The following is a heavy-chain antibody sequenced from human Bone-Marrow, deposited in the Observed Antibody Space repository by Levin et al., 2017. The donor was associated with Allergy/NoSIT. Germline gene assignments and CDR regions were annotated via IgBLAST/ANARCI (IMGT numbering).Heavy chain of an antibody. CDR1: GFTFSSYE. V-gene: IGHV3-48*03. CDR3: ARGGVGQTYDSSGYGFDY. CDR2: ISSSGSTI. J-gene: IGHJ4*02. D-gene: IGHD3-22*01. Sequence: PGGSLRLSCAASGFTFSSYEMNWVRQAPGKGLEWVSYISSSGSTIYYADSVKGRFTISRDNAKNSLYLQMNSLRAEDTAVYYCARGGVGQTYDSSGYGFDYWGQGTLVTVSS.